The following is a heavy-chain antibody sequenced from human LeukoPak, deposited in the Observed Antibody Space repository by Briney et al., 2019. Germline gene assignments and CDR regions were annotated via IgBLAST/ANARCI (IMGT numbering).Heavy chain of an antibody. V-gene: IGHV3-74*01. CDR3: ARWHVPGSDRHWDD. CDR2: IISDGSST. D-gene: IGHD3-10*01. CDR1: GFTFSRHW. Sequence: GRSLRLSCAASGFTFSRHWMHWVRQAPGKGLGWVSRIISDGSSTSYADSVKGRFTISRDNAQNTLNLQMNSLSVEGRAVYYCARWHVPGSDRHWDDWGKGILLSVSS. J-gene: IGHJ4*02.